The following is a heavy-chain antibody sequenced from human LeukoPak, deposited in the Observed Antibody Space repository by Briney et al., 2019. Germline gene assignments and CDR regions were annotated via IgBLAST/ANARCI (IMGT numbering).Heavy chain of an antibody. D-gene: IGHD3-3*01. V-gene: IGHV3-74*01. CDR2: IDSDGTST. CDR1: GFTFSTYG. J-gene: IGHJ3*02. CDR3: ARAHYDFWGHDI. Sequence: PGGSLRLSCVASGFTFSTYGMYWVRQAPGKGLVWVSRIDSDGTSTTYADSVKGRFTISRDNAKNTLYLQMNSLRAEDTALYYCARAHYDFWGHDIWGQGTMVTVSS.